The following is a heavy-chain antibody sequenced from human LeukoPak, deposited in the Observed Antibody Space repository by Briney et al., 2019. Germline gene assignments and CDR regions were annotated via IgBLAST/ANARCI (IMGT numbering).Heavy chain of an antibody. CDR3: ARSIAVRRFDY. D-gene: IGHD6-6*01. CDR2: MYYSGTT. V-gene: IGHV4-30-4*01. CDR1: GGSISSSDYY. Sequence: SETLSLTCTVSGGSISSSDYYWNWIRQPPGEGLEWIGYMYYSGTTYYNPSLKSRVSIPIDTSKNHFSLSLSSVTAADTAVYYCARSIAVRRFDYWGQGALVTVSS. J-gene: IGHJ4*02.